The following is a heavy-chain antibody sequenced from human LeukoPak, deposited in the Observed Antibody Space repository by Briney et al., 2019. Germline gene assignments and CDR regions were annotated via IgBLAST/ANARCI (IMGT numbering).Heavy chain of an antibody. CDR2: ISAYNGNT. CDR1: GYTFTSYG. V-gene: IGHV1-18*01. J-gene: IGHJ6*03. Sequence: GASVKVSCKASGYTFTSYGISWVRQAPGQGLEWMGWISAYNGNTNYAQKFQGRVTMTRDMSTGTVYMELSSLRSEDTAVYYCARDGDPSGSDEAARLAMDVWGKGTTVTVSS. D-gene: IGHD6-6*01. CDR3: ARDGDPSGSDEAARLAMDV.